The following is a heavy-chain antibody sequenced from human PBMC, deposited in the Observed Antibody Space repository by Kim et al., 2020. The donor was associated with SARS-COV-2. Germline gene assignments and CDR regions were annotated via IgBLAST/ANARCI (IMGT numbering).Heavy chain of an antibody. D-gene: IGHD6-19*01. CDR2: IRQDGSEI. V-gene: IGHV3-7*01. J-gene: IGHJ6*02. Sequence: GGSLRLSCAASGFTFNNYWMSWVRQAPGKGLEWVANIRQDGSEIYYVDSVKGRFTISKDNTKNSLYLQMNSLRPDDTAVYYCARKDKAVAGTDYYYYGMDDWDQGPAVTDS. CDR3: ARKDKAVAGTDYYYYGMDD. CDR1: GFTFNNYW.